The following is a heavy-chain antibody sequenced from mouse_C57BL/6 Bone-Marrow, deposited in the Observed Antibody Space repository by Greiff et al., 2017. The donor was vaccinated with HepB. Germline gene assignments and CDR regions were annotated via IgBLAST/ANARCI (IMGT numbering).Heavy chain of an antibody. V-gene: IGHV5-12*01. CDR1: GFTFSDYY. CDR2: ISNGGGST. CDR3: ARHEGYY. J-gene: IGHJ2*01. Sequence: EVKVVESGGGLVQPGGSLKLSCAASGFTFSDYYMYWVRQTPEKRLEWVAYISNGGGSTYYPDTVKGRFTISRDNAKNPLYLQMSRLKSEDTAMYYCARHEGYYWGQGTTLTVSS.